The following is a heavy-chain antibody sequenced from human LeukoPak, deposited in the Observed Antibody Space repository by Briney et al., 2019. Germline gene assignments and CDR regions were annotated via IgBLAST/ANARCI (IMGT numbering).Heavy chain of an antibody. V-gene: IGHV3-21*01. CDR3: ARVSSAPGYCTNGVCCSDAFDI. J-gene: IGHJ3*02. Sequence: PGGSLRLSCVASGFTFSSYSMNWVRQAPGKGLEWVSSISSSSGYIYYADSVQGRFTISRDNAKNSLYLQMNSLRVEDTAMYYCARVSSAPGYCTNGVCCSDAFDIWGQGTMVTVSS. CDR2: ISSSSGYI. CDR1: GFTFSSYS. D-gene: IGHD2-8*01.